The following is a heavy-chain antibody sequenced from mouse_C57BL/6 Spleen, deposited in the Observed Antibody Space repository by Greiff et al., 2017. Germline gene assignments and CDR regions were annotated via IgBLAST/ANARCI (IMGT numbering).Heavy chain of an antibody. CDR3: ARGGDGYYGPY. D-gene: IGHD2-3*01. Sequence: QVQLQQSGPELVQPGASVKLSCKASGYTFTSYDIEWVKQRPGQGLEWIGWIFPRDTTTKYNEKFKGKATLTVDTSSTTTYMELHSLTSEDAAVYFCARGGDGYYGPYWGQGTLVTVSA. J-gene: IGHJ3*01. V-gene: IGHV1-85*01. CDR2: IFPRDTTT. CDR1: GYTFTSYD.